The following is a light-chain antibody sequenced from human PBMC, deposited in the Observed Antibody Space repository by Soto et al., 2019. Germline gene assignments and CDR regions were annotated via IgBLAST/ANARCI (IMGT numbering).Light chain of an antibody. CDR2: TAS. J-gene: IGKJ1*01. CDR3: QKYDSDPWT. V-gene: IGKV1-27*01. CDR1: QGISNY. Sequence: DIQMTQSPSSLSASVGDRVTITCRASQGISNYLAWYQQKPGKVPKLLIYTASTLQSGVPSRFSGSGSGTDFTLTNSSLQPEDVATYYCQKYDSDPWTFGQGTKVEIK.